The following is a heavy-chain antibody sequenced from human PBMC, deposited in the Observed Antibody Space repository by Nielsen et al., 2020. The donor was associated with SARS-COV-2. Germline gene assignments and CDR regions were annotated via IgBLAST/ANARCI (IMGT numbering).Heavy chain of an antibody. CDR2: INPNSGGT. J-gene: IGHJ6*02. D-gene: IGHD3-9*01. Sequence: ASVKVSCKASGYTFTSYDINWVRQATGQGLEWMGWINPNSGGTNYAQKFQGWVTMTRDTSISTAYMELSRLRSDDTAVYYCARDRGYDILTGYSDYYGMDVWGQGTTVTVSS. CDR1: GYTFTSYD. V-gene: IGHV1-2*04. CDR3: ARDRGYDILTGYSDYYGMDV.